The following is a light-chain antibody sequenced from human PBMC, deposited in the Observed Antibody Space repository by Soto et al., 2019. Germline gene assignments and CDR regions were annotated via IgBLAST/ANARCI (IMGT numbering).Light chain of an antibody. CDR2: DAS. J-gene: IGKJ3*01. CDR3: QQRSNFLFT. Sequence: EIVLTQSPATLSLSPGERATLSCRASQSVSSDLAWYQQKPGQAPRLLIYDASNRATGIPARFSGSGSGTDFTLTISSLEPEDFAVYYCQQRSNFLFTFGPGTKVDIK. V-gene: IGKV3-11*01. CDR1: QSVSSD.